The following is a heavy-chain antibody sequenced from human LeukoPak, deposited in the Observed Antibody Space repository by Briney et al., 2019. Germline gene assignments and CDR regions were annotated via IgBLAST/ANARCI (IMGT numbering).Heavy chain of an antibody. CDR2: IYSDGTT. CDR3: ARGGWELLNFDY. D-gene: IGHD1-26*01. CDR1: GFTFSNYP. Sequence: PGRSLRLSCAASGFTFSNYPIHWVRQAPGKGLEWVSVIYSDGTTYYTDSVKGRFTISRDNSKNTLYLQMNSLRAEDTAVYYCARGGWELLNFDYWGQGTLVTVSS. J-gene: IGHJ4*02. V-gene: IGHV3-53*01.